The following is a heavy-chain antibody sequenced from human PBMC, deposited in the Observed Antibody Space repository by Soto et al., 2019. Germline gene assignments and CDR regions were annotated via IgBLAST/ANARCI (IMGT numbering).Heavy chain of an antibody. V-gene: IGHV4-39*01. J-gene: IGHJ4*02. Sequence: WETLSLTCAVSGGSISGSYYYWGWLRQSPGRGPEWIGSVFYTGFTSYNPSLESRVSVSVDTSKNQFSLKVSAVTAADTAVYYCASSQKGYNWNYFDHWGQGALVTVAS. CDR3: ASSQKGYNWNYFDH. CDR2: VFYTGFT. CDR1: GGSISGSYYY. D-gene: IGHD1-20*01.